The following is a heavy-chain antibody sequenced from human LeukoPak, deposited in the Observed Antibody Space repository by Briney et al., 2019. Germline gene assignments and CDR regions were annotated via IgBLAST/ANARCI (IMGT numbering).Heavy chain of an antibody. D-gene: IGHD7-27*01. CDR3: ARQTAMGRSGDY. Sequence: GESLKISCQGSGNIFTFYWIGWVRQMPGKGLEWMGTIYPGDSDTRYSPSFQGQVTISVDKSISTAYLQWSSLKASDTAMYDCARQTAMGRSGDYWGQGTLVTVSS. J-gene: IGHJ4*02. CDR2: IYPGDSDT. CDR1: GNIFTFYW. V-gene: IGHV5-51*01.